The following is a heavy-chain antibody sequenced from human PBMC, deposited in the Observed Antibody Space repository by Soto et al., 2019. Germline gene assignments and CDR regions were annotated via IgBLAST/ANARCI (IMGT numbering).Heavy chain of an antibody. Sequence: SETLSLTCSVSGASIYNGGYFWSWIRQSPGKGLEWIGHIHNSGNPYNNPSLKSRVTISADTSMNQFSLALTSVTAADTAMYDCARGSTTEKVDSWGQGILVTVSS. CDR3: ARGSTTEKVDS. V-gene: IGHV4-30-4*01. CDR2: IHNSGNP. J-gene: IGHJ4*02. CDR1: GASIYNGGYF.